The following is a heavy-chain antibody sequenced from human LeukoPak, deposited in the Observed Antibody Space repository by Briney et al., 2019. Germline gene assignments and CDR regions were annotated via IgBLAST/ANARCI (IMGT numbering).Heavy chain of an antibody. J-gene: IGHJ4*02. CDR2: ISYDGINK. CDR1: GFTFSNYA. V-gene: IGHV3-30-3*01. Sequence: PGRSLRLSCAASGFTFSNYAMHWVRQAPGKGLEWVAVISYDGINKYYADSVKGRFTISRDNSKNTLYLQMNSLRADDTAVYYCARENRSSSWYTSLDYWGQGTLVAVSS. CDR3: ARENRSSSWYTSLDY. D-gene: IGHD6-13*01.